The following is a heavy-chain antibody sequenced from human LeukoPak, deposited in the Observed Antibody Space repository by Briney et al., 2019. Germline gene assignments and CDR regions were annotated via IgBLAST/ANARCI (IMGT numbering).Heavy chain of an antibody. D-gene: IGHD2-15*01. CDR2: IKRDGSEK. CDR3: ARGYCSGGSCPQAEDFDY. Sequence: GGSLRLSCAASGFTFSSYWMSWVRQAPGKGVEWVANIKRDGSEKYYVDSVKGRFTISRDNAKNSLYLQMNSLRAEDTAVYYCARGYCSGGSCPQAEDFDYWGQGTLVTVSS. CDR1: GFTFSSYW. V-gene: IGHV3-7*01. J-gene: IGHJ4*02.